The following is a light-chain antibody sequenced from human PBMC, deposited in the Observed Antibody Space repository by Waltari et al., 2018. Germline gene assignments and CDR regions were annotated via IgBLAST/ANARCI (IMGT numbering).Light chain of an antibody. CDR2: AAS. V-gene: IGKV1-39*01. CDR3: QQSYSTPPVT. J-gene: IGKJ2*01. CDR1: QSISSY. Sequence: DIQMTQSTSSLSASVGDRVTITCRASQSISSYLNGYQQKPGKAPKLLIYAASSLQSGVPSRFSGSGSGTDFTLTISSLQPEDFATYYCQQSYSTPPVTFGQGTKLEIK.